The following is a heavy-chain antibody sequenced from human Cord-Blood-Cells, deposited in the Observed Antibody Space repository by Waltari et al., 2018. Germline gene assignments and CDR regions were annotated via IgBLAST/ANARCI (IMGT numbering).Heavy chain of an antibody. CDR1: GYTFNASH. D-gene: IGHD3-10*01. Sequence: QVQLVQSGAEVKKPGASVKVSCKASGYTFNASHHHWVRQAPGQGLEWMGWINPNSGGTNYAQKFQGRVTMTRDTSISTAYMGLSRLRSDDTAVYYCASVMARGAYWGQGTLVTVSS. CDR3: ASVMARGAY. CDR2: INPNSGGT. J-gene: IGHJ4*02. V-gene: IGHV1-2*02.